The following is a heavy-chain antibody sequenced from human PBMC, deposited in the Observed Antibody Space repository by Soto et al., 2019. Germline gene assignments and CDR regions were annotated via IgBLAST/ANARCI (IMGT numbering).Heavy chain of an antibody. D-gene: IGHD6-19*01. Sequence: GGSLRLSGSASGFSFGTFVMTWFRQAPGGGLEWVASITDSGYTASYAETVEGRFTVSRDNSKNKLHLQMNDLRAEDTATYYCAKTGKWLATSPEAWGQGTPVTVSS. CDR1: GFSFGTFV. CDR3: AKTGKWLATSPEA. J-gene: IGHJ4*01. CDR2: ITDSGYTA. V-gene: IGHV3-23*01.